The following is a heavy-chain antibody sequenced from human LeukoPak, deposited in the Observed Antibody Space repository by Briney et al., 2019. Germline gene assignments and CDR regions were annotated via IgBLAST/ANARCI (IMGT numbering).Heavy chain of an antibody. D-gene: IGHD3-16*01. CDR2: IYHSGST. V-gene: IGHV4-39*07. Sequence: NPSETLSLTCIVSGGSISSSNYYWGWIRQPPGKGLEWIGSIYHSGSTYYNPSLKSRVTLSVDESKNQFSLKLSSVTAADTAVYYCARGQIRGVGLFDYWGHGTLVTVSS. J-gene: IGHJ4*01. CDR3: ARGQIRGVGLFDY. CDR1: GGSISSSNYY.